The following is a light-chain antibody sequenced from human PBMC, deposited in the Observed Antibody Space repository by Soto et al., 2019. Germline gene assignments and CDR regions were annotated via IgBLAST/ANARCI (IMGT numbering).Light chain of an antibody. V-gene: IGLV1-44*01. CDR2: TNN. CDR1: SSSIGSNS. J-gene: IGLJ1*01. CDR3: AAWDGSLNVYV. Sequence: QSVLTQPPSASGTPGQRVTISCSGSSSSIGSNSVNWYQQLPRTAPKVLIYTNNQRPSGVPDRFSGSKSGTSASLAISGLQSDHDADYYCAAWDGSLNVYVFGTGTKLTLL.